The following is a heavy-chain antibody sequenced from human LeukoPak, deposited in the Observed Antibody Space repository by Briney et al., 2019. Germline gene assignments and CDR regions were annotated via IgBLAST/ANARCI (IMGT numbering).Heavy chain of an antibody. Sequence: PSETLSLTCTVSGGSISSYYWSWIRQPPGKGLEWIGYIYYSGSTNYNPSLESRVTISVDTSKNQFSLKLSSVTAADTAVYYCARIYGDYGDYWGQGTLVTVSS. J-gene: IGHJ4*02. V-gene: IGHV4-59*01. D-gene: IGHD4-17*01. CDR3: ARIYGDYGDY. CDR2: IYYSGST. CDR1: GGSISSYY.